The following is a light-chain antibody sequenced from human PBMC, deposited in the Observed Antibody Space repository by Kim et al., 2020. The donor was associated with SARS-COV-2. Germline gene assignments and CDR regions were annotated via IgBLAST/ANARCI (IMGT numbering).Light chain of an antibody. Sequence: LSPGERVTLSCRASQSVSSYLAWYQQKPGQAPRLLIDDASNRATGIPARFSGSGSGTDFTLTISSLEPEDFAVYYCQQRSNWPPYTFGQGTKLEI. CDR1: QSVSSY. V-gene: IGKV3-11*01. CDR2: DAS. CDR3: QQRSNWPPYT. J-gene: IGKJ2*01.